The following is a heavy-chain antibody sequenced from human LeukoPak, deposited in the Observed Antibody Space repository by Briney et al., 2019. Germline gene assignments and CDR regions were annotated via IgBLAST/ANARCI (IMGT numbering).Heavy chain of an antibody. CDR3: ARDPYGSGSYLSGGFDP. CDR2: ISYDGSNK. Sequence: GGSLRLSCAASGFTFSSYAMHWVRQAPGKGPEWVAVISYDGSNKYYADSVKGRFTISRDNSKNTLYLQMNSLRAEDTAVYYCARDPYGSGSYLSGGFDPWGQGTLVTVSS. D-gene: IGHD3-10*01. J-gene: IGHJ5*02. V-gene: IGHV3-30*04. CDR1: GFTFSSYA.